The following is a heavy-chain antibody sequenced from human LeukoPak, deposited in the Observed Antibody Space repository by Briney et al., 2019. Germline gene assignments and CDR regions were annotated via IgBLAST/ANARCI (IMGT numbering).Heavy chain of an antibody. CDR2: FRSSGNTI. V-gene: IGHV3-48*03. CDR1: EFTFTSYE. Sequence: GGSLRLSCAASEFTFTSYELNWVRQAPGKGLEWVSYFRSSGNTISYADSVKGRFTISRDNATNSLYLQVISLRAEDTAVYYCARGPSIAARYDAFDIWGQGTMVTVSS. D-gene: IGHD6-6*01. J-gene: IGHJ3*02. CDR3: ARGPSIAARYDAFDI.